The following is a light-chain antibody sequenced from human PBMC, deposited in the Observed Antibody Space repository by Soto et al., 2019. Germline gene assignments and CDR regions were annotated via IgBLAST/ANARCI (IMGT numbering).Light chain of an antibody. CDR2: GAS. J-gene: IGKJ1*01. V-gene: IGKV3-20*01. Sequence: EIVLTQSPGTLSLSPGERATLSCRASQSVSSSYLAWYQQKPGQAPRLLIYGASSRATGIPDRFSGSGSGTDFTLTISRLEPEDFAVYYCQQYSRAPLTFGQGTKVEI. CDR1: QSVSSSY. CDR3: QQYSRAPLT.